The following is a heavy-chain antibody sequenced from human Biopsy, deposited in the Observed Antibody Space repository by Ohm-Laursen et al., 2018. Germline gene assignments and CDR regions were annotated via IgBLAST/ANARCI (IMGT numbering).Heavy chain of an antibody. CDR1: GGSFTGHY. CDR3: ARGSNEYGGLYFPH. V-gene: IGHV4-59*11. Sequence: SETLSLTCTVSGGSFTGHYWTWIRQPPGKGLEWIGHISHTGYTSYKSSLKSRVTISLDTSRKHFSLRLTSLAAADTAVYYCARGSNEYGGLYFPHWGQGILVAVSS. J-gene: IGHJ1*01. D-gene: IGHD4-23*01. CDR2: ISHTGYT.